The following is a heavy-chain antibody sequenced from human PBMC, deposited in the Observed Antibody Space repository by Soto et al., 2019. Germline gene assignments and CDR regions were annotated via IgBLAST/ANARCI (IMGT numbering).Heavy chain of an antibody. D-gene: IGHD6-13*01. J-gene: IGHJ4*02. CDR1: GGSISTYY. V-gene: IGHV4-59*08. Sequence: QVQLQESGPGLVKPSETLSLTCTVSGGSISTYYWSWIRQPPGKGLEWIGYFYYSDNTNYNPSLKXXVXIXXDTSKNQVSLKLSSVTAADTAVYYCARGGSSWLWYWGQGTLVTVSS. CDR2: FYYSDNT. CDR3: ARGGSSWLWY.